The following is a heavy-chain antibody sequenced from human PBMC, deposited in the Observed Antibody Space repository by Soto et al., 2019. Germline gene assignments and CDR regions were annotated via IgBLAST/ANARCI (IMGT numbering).Heavy chain of an antibody. CDR3: ARGPKAYGSGFDI. D-gene: IGHD3-10*01. CDR2: IYHSGST. Sequence: NPSETLSLTCAVSSGSISSSNWWSWVRQPPGKGLEWIGEIYHSGSTNYNPSLKSRVTISVDKSKNQFSLKLSSVTAADTAVYYCARGPKAYGSGFDIWGQGTMVTVSS. V-gene: IGHV4-4*02. J-gene: IGHJ3*02. CDR1: SGSISSSNW.